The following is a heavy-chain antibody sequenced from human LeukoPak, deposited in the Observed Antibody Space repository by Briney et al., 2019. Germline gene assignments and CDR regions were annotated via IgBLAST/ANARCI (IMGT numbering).Heavy chain of an antibody. V-gene: IGHV3-21*01. CDR1: GFTFSSYS. D-gene: IGHD5-24*01. CDR2: ISSSSYI. Sequence: PGGSLRLSCAASGFTFSSYSMNWVRQAPGKGLEWVSSISSSSYIYYADSVKGRFTISRDNAKNSLYLQMNSLRAEDTAVYYCAKDPGWLQFGRFDYWGQGTLVTVSS. CDR3: AKDPGWLQFGRFDY. J-gene: IGHJ4*02.